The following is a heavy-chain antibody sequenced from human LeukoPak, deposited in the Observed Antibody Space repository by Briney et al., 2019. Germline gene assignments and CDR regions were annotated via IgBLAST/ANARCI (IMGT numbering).Heavy chain of an antibody. CDR3: ARAYSSSWYFDY. CDR2: IYSGGST. J-gene: IGHJ4*02. D-gene: IGHD6-13*01. CDR1: GFTVSSNY. Sequence: PGGSLRLSCAASGFTVSSNYMSCVRQAPGKGLEWVSVIYSGGSTCYADSVKGRFTISRDNSKNKLYLQINSLRAEDTAVYYCARAYSSSWYFDYWGQGTLVTVSS. V-gene: IGHV3-66*01.